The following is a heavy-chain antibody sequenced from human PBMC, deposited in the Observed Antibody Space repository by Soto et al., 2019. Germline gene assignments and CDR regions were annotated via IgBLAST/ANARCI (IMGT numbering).Heavy chain of an antibody. D-gene: IGHD3-9*01. V-gene: IGHV1-3*01. CDR3: VRVSPFLTGPDY. J-gene: IGHJ4*02. Sequence: ASVKVSCKASGYIFTSYVMEWVRQAPGQRLEWMGWINAGNGNTKYSQKFQGRVTITRDTSANTAYMELSSLRSEDTALYYCVRVSPFLTGPDYWGQGTLVTVSS. CDR2: INAGNGNT. CDR1: GYIFTSYV.